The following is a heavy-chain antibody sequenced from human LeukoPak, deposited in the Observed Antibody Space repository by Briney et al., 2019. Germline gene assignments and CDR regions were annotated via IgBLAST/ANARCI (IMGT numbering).Heavy chain of an antibody. J-gene: IGHJ6*03. Sequence: ASVKVSCKASGYIFTGYYMHWVRQAPGQGLEWMGWINPNSGDTNYAQKFQGRVTMTRDTSISTAYMELSRLRSDDTAVYYCARDLEPSYYYYYMDVWGKGTTVTVSS. CDR2: INPNSGDT. CDR1: GYIFTGYY. CDR3: ARDLEPSYYYYYMDV. V-gene: IGHV1-2*02.